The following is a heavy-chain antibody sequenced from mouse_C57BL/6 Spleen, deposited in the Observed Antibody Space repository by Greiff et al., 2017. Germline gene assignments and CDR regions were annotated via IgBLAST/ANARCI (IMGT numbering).Heavy chain of an antibody. CDR2: IYPRSGNT. J-gene: IGHJ4*01. V-gene: IGHV1-81*01. CDR3: ARDWEDAMDY. D-gene: IGHD4-1*01. Sequence: QVQLKQSGAELARPGASVKLSCTASGYTFTSYGISWVKQRTGQGLEWIGEIYPRSGNTYYTEKFKGKATLTADKSSSTAYMELRSLTSEDSAVYFCARDWEDAMDYWGQGTSVTVSS. CDR1: GYTFTSYG.